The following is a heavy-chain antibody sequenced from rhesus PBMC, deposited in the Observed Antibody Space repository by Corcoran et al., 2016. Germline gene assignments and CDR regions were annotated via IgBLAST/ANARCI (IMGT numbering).Heavy chain of an antibody. J-gene: IGHJ4*01. Sequence: QVQLQESGPGLVKPSETLSLTCAVSGGSFSGYYWGWLRQPPGKGLEWIGYISGSSGSTDYNPSLKSRVTISTDTSKNQFSLKLSSVTAADTAVYYCARRRGSFDYWGQGVLVTVSS. V-gene: IGHV4-165*01. CDR2: ISGSSGST. CDR1: GGSFSGYY. D-gene: IGHD5-42*01. CDR3: ARRRGSFDY.